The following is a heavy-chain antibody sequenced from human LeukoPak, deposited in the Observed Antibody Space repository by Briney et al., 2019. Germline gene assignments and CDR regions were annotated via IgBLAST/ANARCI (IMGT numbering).Heavy chain of an antibody. J-gene: IGHJ4*02. V-gene: IGHV1-3*01. CDR3: ARDQSMPHYGDYLYFDY. Sequence: ASVKVSCKASGYTFTSYAMHWVRQAPGQRLEWMGWINAGNGNTKYSQKFQGRVTITTDTSTSTAYMELRSLRSDDTAVYYCARDQSMPHYGDYLYFDYWGQGTLVTVSS. CDR2: INAGNGNT. CDR1: GYTFTSYA. D-gene: IGHD4-17*01.